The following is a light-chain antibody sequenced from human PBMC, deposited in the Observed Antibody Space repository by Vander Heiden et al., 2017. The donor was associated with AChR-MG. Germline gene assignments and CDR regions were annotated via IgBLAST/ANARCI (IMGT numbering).Light chain of an antibody. V-gene: IGLV1-44*01. J-gene: IGLJ1*01. CDR1: SSNIGSNS. CDR3: ATWDDSLTAYF. Sequence: QSVLAHPPAASRTPGPRLTVSCSGSSSNIGSNSVNWYQQVPGRAPKLLIHSDDHRPSGVPDRFSGSRSGTSASLAITGLQSEDEAVYYCATWDDSLTAYFFGPGTTVTVL. CDR2: SDD.